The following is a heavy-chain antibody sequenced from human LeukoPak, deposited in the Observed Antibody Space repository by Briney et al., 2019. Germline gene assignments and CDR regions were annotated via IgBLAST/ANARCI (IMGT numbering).Heavy chain of an antibody. CDR3: ARDFPNDGSGSSYYFDY. Sequence: GGSLRLSCAASGFTFSSYSMNWFRQAPGKGLEWVSSISSSSSYIYYADSVKGRFTISRDNAKNSLYLQMNSLRAEDTAVYYCARDFPNDGSGSSYYFDYWGQGTLVTVSS. CDR1: GFTFSSYS. V-gene: IGHV3-21*01. J-gene: IGHJ4*02. D-gene: IGHD3-10*01. CDR2: ISSSSSYI.